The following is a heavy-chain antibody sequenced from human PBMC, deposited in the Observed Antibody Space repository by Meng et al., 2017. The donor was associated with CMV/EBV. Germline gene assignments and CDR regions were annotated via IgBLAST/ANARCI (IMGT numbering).Heavy chain of an antibody. CDR2: IYYSGST. CDR3: ARDYGDLRQDY. V-gene: IGHV4-39*07. CDR1: GGSISSSSYY. D-gene: IGHD4-17*01. Sequence: SGTGLWNPSGPLALTCTVSGGSISSSSYYWGWIRQPPGKGLEWIGSIYYSGSTYYNPSLKSRVTISVDTSKNQFSLKLSSVTAADTAVYYCARDYGDLRQDYWGQGTLVTVSS. J-gene: IGHJ4*02.